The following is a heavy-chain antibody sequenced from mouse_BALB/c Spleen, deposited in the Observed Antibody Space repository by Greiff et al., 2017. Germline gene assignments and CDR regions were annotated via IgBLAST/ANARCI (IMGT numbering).Heavy chain of an antibody. D-gene: IGHD4-1*02. J-gene: IGHJ2*01. CDR1: GYTFTSYW. CDR3: ARGQLGQRDFDY. V-gene: IGHV1-87*01. CDR2: IYPGDGDT. Sequence: QVQLQQPGAELVKPGASVKLSCKASGYTFTSYWMQWVKQRPGQGLEWIGAIYPGDGDTRYTQKFKGKATLTADKSSSTAYMQLSSLASEDSAVYYCARGQLGQRDFDYWGQGTTLTVSS.